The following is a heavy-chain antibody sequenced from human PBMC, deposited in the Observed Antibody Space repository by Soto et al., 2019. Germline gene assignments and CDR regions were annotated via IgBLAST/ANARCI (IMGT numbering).Heavy chain of an antibody. CDR2: IYYSGIT. J-gene: IGHJ6*02. V-gene: IGHV4-59*08. Sequence: QVQLQESGPGLVKPSETLSLTCSVSGGSISTYYWSWIRQSPGKGLDWIGYIYYSGITNYNPSLMIRVTGSVVASKKSVSLKKTSVTAADTTVDYCARQGDDYCDAKKKRYYYYYGVDVWGQGTTVTVSS. D-gene: IGHD4-17*01. CDR1: GGSISTYY. CDR3: ARQGDDYCDAKKKRYYYYYGVDV.